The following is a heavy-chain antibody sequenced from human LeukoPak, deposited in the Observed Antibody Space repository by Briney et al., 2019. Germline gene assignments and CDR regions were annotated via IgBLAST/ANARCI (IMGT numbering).Heavy chain of an antibody. J-gene: IGHJ4*02. CDR1: GFTFSSYS. V-gene: IGHV3-21*04. CDR3: AKAVAYSYGYSDY. CDR2: ISSSSSYI. Sequence: GGSLRLSCAASGFTFSSYSMNWVRQAPGKGLEWVSSISSSSSYIYYADSVKGRFAISRDNSKNTLYLQMNSLRAEDTAVYYCAKAVAYSYGYSDYWGQGTLVTVSS. D-gene: IGHD5-18*01.